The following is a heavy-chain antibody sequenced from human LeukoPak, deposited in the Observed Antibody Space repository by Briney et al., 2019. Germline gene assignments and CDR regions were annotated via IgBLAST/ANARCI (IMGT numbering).Heavy chain of an antibody. CDR2: INHSGST. CDR1: GGSFSGYY. V-gene: IGHV4-34*01. CDR3: ARHFRIAAAGLFDY. Sequence: SETLSLTCAVYGGSFSGYYWSWIRQPPGKGLEWIGEINHSGSTNYNPSLKSRVTISVDTSKNQFSLRLSSVTAADTAVYYCARHFRIAAAGLFDYWGQGTLVTVSS. D-gene: IGHD6-13*01. J-gene: IGHJ4*02.